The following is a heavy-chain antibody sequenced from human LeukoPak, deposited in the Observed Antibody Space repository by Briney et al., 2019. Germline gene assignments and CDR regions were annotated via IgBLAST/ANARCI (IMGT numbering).Heavy chain of an antibody. Sequence: SETLSLTCTVSGDSNTNSIYYWGWIRQPPGKGLEWIGSIDYSGSTYYNPSLKSRATISIDTSKNQFSLKLSSVTAADTAVYYCAREYTLYRSGWFLDYWGQGTLVTVSS. CDR3: AREYTLYRSGWFLDY. D-gene: IGHD6-19*01. CDR2: IDYSGST. V-gene: IGHV4-39*07. CDR1: GDSNTNSIYY. J-gene: IGHJ4*02.